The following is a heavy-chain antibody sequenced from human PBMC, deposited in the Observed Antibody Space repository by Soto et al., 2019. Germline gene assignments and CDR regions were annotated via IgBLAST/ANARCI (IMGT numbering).Heavy chain of an antibody. Sequence: SETLSLTCAVYGGSFSGYYWSWIRQPPGKGLEWIGEINHSGSTNYNPSLKSRVTISGDTSKNQSSLEVRSVTAADTAVYYCARVRPAIATRWFVPWGQATLVTVSS. CDR1: GGSFSGYY. V-gene: IGHV4-34*01. CDR3: ARVRPAIATRWFVP. J-gene: IGHJ5*02. CDR2: INHSGST. D-gene: IGHD1-1*01.